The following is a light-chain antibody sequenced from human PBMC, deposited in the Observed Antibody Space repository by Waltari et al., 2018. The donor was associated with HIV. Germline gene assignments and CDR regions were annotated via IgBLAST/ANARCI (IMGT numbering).Light chain of an antibody. V-gene: IGLV2-11*01. CDR3: CSYAGTYTYVL. J-gene: IGLJ3*02. CDR2: EVI. CDR1: SRDVGGYDS. Sequence: QSALTQPRSVSGSPGQSVTISCTGTSRDVGGYDSVSWYLQHPGKVPKLIIYEVIKRPSGVPERFAGSKSGNTASLTISGLQTEDEADYFCCSYAGTYTYVLFGGGTKLTVL.